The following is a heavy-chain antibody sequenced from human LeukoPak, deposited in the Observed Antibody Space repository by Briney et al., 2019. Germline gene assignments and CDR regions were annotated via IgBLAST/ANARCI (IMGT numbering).Heavy chain of an antibody. Sequence: SETLSLTCTVSGGSISSYYWSWIRQPPGKGLEWIGYIYNNGYSGSTNYNPSLKSRVTISVDTSKGQVSLKLTSVTAADTAVYYCAGHPRISWFDPWGQGTLVTVSS. CDR3: AGHPRISWFDP. D-gene: IGHD3-3*02. J-gene: IGHJ5*02. V-gene: IGHV4-59*08. CDR2: IYNNGYSGST. CDR1: GGSISSYY.